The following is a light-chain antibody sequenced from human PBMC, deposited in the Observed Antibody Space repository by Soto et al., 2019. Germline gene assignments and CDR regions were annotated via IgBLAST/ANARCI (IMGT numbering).Light chain of an antibody. J-gene: IGLJ2*01. CDR2: EDS. V-gene: IGLV3-10*01. CDR1: ALPKKY. Sequence: SYELTQPPSVSVSPGQTARITCSGDALPKKYAYWYQQKSGQAPVLVIYEDSKRPSGIPERFSGSTTGTMATLTISGAQVEDEADDYCYSTDSSGTHRVFGGGTKLTVL. CDR3: YSTDSSGTHRV.